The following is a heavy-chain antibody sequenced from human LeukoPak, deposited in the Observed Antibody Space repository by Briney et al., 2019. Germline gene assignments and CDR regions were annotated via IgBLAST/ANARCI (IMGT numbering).Heavy chain of an antibody. D-gene: IGHD4-17*01. V-gene: IGHV4-59*12. CDR2: IYYSGST. CDR1: GGSISSYY. Sequence: SETLSLTCTVSGGSISSYYWSWIRQPPGKGLEWIRYIYYSGSTNYNPSLKSRVTISVDTSKNQFSLKLSSVTAADTAVYYCVRAGDYGDYVGWFDPWGQGTLVTVSS. CDR3: VRAGDYGDYVGWFDP. J-gene: IGHJ5*02.